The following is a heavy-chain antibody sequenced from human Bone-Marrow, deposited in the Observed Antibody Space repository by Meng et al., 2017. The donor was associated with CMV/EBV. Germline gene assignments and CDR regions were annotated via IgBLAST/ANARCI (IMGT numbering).Heavy chain of an antibody. CDR1: GGSISSSSYY. D-gene: IGHD2-2*01. CDR2: IYYSGST. V-gene: IGHV4-39*07. CDR3: AAHIVVVPAADYYYYGMDV. J-gene: IGHJ6*02. Sequence: SETLSLNCTVSGGSISSSSYYWGWIRQPPGKGLEWIGSIYYSGSTYYNPSLKNRVTISVDTSKNQFSLKLSSVTAADTAVYYCAAHIVVVPAADYYYYGMDVWGQGTTVTVSS.